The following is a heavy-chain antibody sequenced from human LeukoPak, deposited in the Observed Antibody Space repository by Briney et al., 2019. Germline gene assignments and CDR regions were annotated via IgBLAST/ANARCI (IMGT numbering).Heavy chain of an antibody. CDR1: GYNFIHYW. J-gene: IGHJ4*02. CDR3: ARRNWNSGYYLDL. Sequence: GESLKISCEASGYNFIHYWIGWVRQVPGKGLEWMGIIYPADSDTKYSPSFHGQVTISADKSISTAYLQSVNLKPSDTAIYYCARRNWNSGYYLDLWGQGTPVTVSS. D-gene: IGHD3-22*01. V-gene: IGHV5-51*01. CDR2: IYPADSDT.